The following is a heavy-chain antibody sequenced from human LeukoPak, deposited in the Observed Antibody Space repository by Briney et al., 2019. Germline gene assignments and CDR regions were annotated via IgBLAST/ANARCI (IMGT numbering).Heavy chain of an antibody. D-gene: IGHD2-2*01. J-gene: IGHJ5*02. CDR3: ARADCSSSTCYLRRSWFDP. CDR1: RFTFTNAW. V-gene: IGHV3-21*01. Sequence: GGSLRLSCAASRFTFTNAWMSWLRQAPGKGLEWVSSISPKSDFIYYSDSVRGRFTISRDNAENSLYLQMNSLRAEDTAVYYCARADCSSSTCYLRRSWFDPWGQGTLVTVSS. CDR2: ISPKSDFI.